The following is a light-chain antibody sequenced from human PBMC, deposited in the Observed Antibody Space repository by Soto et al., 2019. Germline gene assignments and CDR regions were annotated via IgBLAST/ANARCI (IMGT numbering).Light chain of an antibody. J-gene: IGKJ1*01. CDR2: AAS. CDR1: QSVSSN. V-gene: IGKV3-15*01. CDR3: QHYNNWPPWT. Sequence: EIVMTQSPATLSVSPGEGATLSCRASQSVSSNLAWYQQKPGQAPRLLIYAASTRATGIPARFSGSGSGTEFTLTISSLQSADFAVYYCQHYNNWPPWTFGQGTKVEIK.